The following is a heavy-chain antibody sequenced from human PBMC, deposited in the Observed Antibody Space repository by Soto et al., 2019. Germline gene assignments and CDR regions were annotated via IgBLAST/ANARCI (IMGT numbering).Heavy chain of an antibody. Sequence: RLSCAASGFTFSSYRMNWVRQAPGKGLEWVSSISSSSGYIYYADSVKGRFTISRDNAKNSLYLQMNSLRAEDTAVYYCAREQTYSYGMDVWGQGTTVTVTS. CDR2: ISSSSGYI. V-gene: IGHV3-21*01. CDR3: AREQTYSYGMDV. CDR1: GFTFSSYR. J-gene: IGHJ6*02.